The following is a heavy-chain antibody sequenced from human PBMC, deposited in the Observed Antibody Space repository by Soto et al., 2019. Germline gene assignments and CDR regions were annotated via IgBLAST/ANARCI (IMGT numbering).Heavy chain of an antibody. D-gene: IGHD3-9*01. J-gene: IGHJ4*02. CDR2: INAGNGNT. Sequence: ASVKVSCKASGYTFTSYAMHWVRQAPGQRLEWMGWINAGNGNTKYSQKFQGKVTITRDTSTSTAYMELSSLRSEDTAVYYCASSKLRYFDWLPGYWGQGTLVTVSS. V-gene: IGHV1-3*01. CDR1: GYTFTSYA. CDR3: ASSKLRYFDWLPGY.